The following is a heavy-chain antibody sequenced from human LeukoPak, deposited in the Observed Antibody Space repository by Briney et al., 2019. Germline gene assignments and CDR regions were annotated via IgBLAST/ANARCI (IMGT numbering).Heavy chain of an antibody. CDR1: GFTVSSNY. Sequence: GGSLRLSCAASGFTVSSNYMSWVRQAPGKGLEWVSVIYSGGSTYYADSVKGRFTISRDNPKNTLYLQMNSLRAEDTAVYYCARDGGYSGPGYYFDYWGQGTLVTVSS. D-gene: IGHD3-22*01. CDR2: IYSGGST. J-gene: IGHJ4*02. V-gene: IGHV3-66*01. CDR3: ARDGGYSGPGYYFDY.